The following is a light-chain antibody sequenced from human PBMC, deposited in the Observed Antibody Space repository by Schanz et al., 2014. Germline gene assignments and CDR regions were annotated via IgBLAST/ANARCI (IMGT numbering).Light chain of an antibody. V-gene: IGLV3-1*01. J-gene: IGLJ3*02. CDR2: QDN. Sequence: SSELTQPPSVSVSPGQTASITCSGDKLGDKYACWYQQKPGQSPVLVIYQDNKRPSGIPERFSGSNSGNTATLTISGTQAMDEADYYCQVWDSSSDHPWVFGGGTKLTVL. CDR1: KLGDKY. CDR3: QVWDSSSDHPWV.